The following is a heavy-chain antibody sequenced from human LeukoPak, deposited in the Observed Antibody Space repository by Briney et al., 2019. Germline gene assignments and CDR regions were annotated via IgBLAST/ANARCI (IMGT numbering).Heavy chain of an antibody. J-gene: IGHJ5*02. D-gene: IGHD2-2*01. CDR3: ASLGIVVVPAAKFDP. CDR1: GFTFSSYE. Sequence: GGSLRLSCAASGFTFSSYEMTWVRQAPGKGLEWVSYISSSGSTIYYADSVKGRFTISRDNAKNSLYLQMNSLRAEDTAVYYCASLGIVVVPAAKFDPWGQGTLVTVSS. V-gene: IGHV3-48*03. CDR2: ISSSGSTI.